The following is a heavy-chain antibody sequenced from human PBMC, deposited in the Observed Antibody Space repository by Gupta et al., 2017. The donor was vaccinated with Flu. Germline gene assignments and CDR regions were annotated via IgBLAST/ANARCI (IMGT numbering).Heavy chain of an antibody. V-gene: IGHV3-23*01. CDR3: VKGSSSARPYYFDY. J-gene: IGHJ4*02. Sequence: MRWVRQAPGKGLEWVSAISDNSVYTYYADSVTGRFTISRDNSKNTLFLQLNSLRAEDTAVYYCVKGSSSARPYYFDYWGQGTLVTVSS. CDR2: ISDNSVYT. D-gene: IGHD6-6*01.